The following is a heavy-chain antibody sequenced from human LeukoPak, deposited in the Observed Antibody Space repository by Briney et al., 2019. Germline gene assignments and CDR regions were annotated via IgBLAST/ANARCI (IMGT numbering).Heavy chain of an antibody. J-gene: IGHJ3*02. CDR2: IKQDGSEK. D-gene: IGHD1-26*01. Sequence: PGGSLRLSCAASGFTFSSYWMSWVRQAPGKGLEWVANIKQDGSEKYYVDSVKGRFTISRDNAKNSLYLQMNSLRAEDTAVYYCARDSPHWELRDAFDIWGQGTMVTVSS. CDR1: GFTFSSYW. V-gene: IGHV3-7*01. CDR3: ARDSPHWELRDAFDI.